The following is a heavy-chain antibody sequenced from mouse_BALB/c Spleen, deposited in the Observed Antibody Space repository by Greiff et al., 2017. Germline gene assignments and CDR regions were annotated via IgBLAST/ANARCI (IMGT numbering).Heavy chain of an antibody. V-gene: IGHV7-3*02. Sequence: EVQLVESGGGLVQPGGSLRLSCATSGFTFTDYYMSWVRQPPGKALEWLGFIRNKANGYTTEYSASVKGRFTISRDNSQSILYLQMNTLRAEDSATYYCARDLPWFAYWGQGTLVTVSA. CDR2: IRNKANGYTT. CDR3: ARDLPWFAY. J-gene: IGHJ3*01. CDR1: GFTFTDYY.